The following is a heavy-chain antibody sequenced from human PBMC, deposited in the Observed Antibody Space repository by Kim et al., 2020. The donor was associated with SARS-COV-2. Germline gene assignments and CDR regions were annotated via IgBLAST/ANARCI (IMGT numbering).Heavy chain of an antibody. J-gene: IGHJ4*02. Sequence: ASVKVSCKASGYTFSNNGSDWVRRAPGQRLEWMGWINIGNGNTEYSEKFYDRLTITRDTSASASYLELSRLTSEDSGVYYCARGGPFSGSGSPFDYWGQGTLVIVSS. CDR3: ARGGPFSGSGSPFDY. CDR1: GYTFSNNG. CDR2: INIGNGNT. V-gene: IGHV1-3*04. D-gene: IGHD3-10*01.